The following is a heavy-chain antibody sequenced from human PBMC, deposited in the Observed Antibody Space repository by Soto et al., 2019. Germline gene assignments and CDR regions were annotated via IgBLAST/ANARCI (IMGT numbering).Heavy chain of an antibody. CDR2: IYYSGST. J-gene: IGHJ6*02. D-gene: IGHD3-22*01. CDR3: ARRLYYDSSGFEGGGMDV. Sequence: KPSETLSLTCTVSGGSISSSSYYWGWIRQPPGKGLEWIGSIYYSGSTYYNPSLKSRITISVDTSKKQYYLKQNSMTAADSVLYYCARRLYYDSSGFEGGGMDVWGQGATVT. V-gene: IGHV4-39*01. CDR1: GGSISSSSYY.